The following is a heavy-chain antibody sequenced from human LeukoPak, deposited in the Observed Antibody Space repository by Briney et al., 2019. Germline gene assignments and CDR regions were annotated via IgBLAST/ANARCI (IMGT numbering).Heavy chain of an antibody. CDR1: GGTFSSYA. J-gene: IGHJ6*02. D-gene: IGHD2-2*01. V-gene: IGHV1-69*01. CDR3: ARRHQLPYHRPYGMDV. CDR2: IIPIFGTA. Sequence: SVKVSCTASGGTFSSYAISWVRQAPGQGLEWMGGIIPIFGTANYAQKFQGRVTITADESTSTAYMELSSLRSEDTAVYYCARRHQLPYHRPYGMDVWGRGTTVTVSS.